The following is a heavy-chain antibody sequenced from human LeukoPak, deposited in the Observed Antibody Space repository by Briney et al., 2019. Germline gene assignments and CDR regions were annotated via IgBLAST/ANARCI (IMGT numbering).Heavy chain of an antibody. CDR3: ARNVSLVWGRRGWFDP. V-gene: IGHV4-39*01. J-gene: IGHJ5*02. Sequence: SETLSLTCTVSGGFISSSSFYWGWIRQSPGKGLEWICSIYYSGSTYYNPSLKSRLTISVDTSKNQLSLKLSSVTAADTAVYYCARNVSLVWGRRGWFDPWGQGTLVTVSS. CDR2: IYYSGST. CDR1: GGFISSSSFY. D-gene: IGHD3-10*01.